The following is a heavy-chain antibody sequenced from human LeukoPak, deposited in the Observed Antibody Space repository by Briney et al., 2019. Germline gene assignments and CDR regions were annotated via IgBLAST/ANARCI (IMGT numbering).Heavy chain of an antibody. D-gene: IGHD1-26*01. CDR2: ISAYNGNT. V-gene: IGHV1-18*01. CDR3: ARGDNGSYSFWFDP. CDR1: GYTFTTYG. J-gene: IGHJ5*02. Sequence: GASVKVSCKASGYTFTTYGISLVRQAPGQGLEWMGWISAYNGNTNYAQKLQGRVTMTTDTSTSTAYMELRSLRSDDTAVYYCARGDNGSYSFWFDPWGQGTLVTVSS.